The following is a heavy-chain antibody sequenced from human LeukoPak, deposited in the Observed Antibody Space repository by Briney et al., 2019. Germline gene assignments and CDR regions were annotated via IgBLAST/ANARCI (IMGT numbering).Heavy chain of an antibody. CDR1: GFTFSSYG. CDR3: AKERGGYHYYYYGMDV. V-gene: IGHV3-30*18. Sequence: PGGSLRLSCAASGFTFSSYGMHWVRQAPGKGLEWVAVISYDGSNKYYADSVKGRFTISRDNSKNTLYLQMNSLRADDTAVYYCAKERGGYHYYYYGMDVWGQGTTVTVSS. CDR2: ISYDGSNK. D-gene: IGHD1-26*01. J-gene: IGHJ6*02.